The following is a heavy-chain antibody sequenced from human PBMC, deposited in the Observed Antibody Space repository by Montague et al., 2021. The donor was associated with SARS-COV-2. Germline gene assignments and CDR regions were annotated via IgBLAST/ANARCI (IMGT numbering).Heavy chain of an antibody. D-gene: IGHD2-2*01. CDR3: AKEREVVRAARTVVAFDL. CDR1: GGSFSVYY. V-gene: IGHV4-34*01. J-gene: IGHJ3*01. CDR2: INHIVTA. Sequence: SETLSLTCAVYGGSFSVYYWSWLRQSPRGGLGWIAEINHIVTANYNPSLKSRVSISLDTSKNQFTLNLTSVTAADTDMYYCAKEREVVRAARTVVAFDLWGQGTMVTVSS.